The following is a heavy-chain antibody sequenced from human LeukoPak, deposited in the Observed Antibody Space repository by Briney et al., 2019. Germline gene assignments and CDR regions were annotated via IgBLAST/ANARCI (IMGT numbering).Heavy chain of an antibody. V-gene: IGHV3-74*01. CDR3: ARLGVAAGFDS. CDR2: INRDGSGT. CDR1: EFTFTNYW. D-gene: IGHD6-13*01. Sequence: GGSLRLSCAASEFTFTNYWMQWVRHAPGKGLVWLSHINRDGSGTAYADSVKGRFTISRDNAKNTLYLQVNSLRAEDTAMYYCARLGVAAGFDSWGQGTLVTVSS. J-gene: IGHJ4*02.